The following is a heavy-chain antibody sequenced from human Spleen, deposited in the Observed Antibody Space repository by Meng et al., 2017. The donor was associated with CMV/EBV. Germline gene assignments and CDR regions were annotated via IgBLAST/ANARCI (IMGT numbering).Heavy chain of an antibody. Sequence: QEWGDGLLKPSDTLSLTCAVYGGSFSGYYWSWIRQPPGKGLEWIGEINHSGSTNYNPSLKSRVTISVDTSKNQFSLKLSSVTAADTAVYYCARGNYYDSSGYYYFDYWGQGTLVTVSS. CDR2: INHSGST. CDR1: GGSFSGYY. V-gene: IGHV4-34*01. J-gene: IGHJ4*02. D-gene: IGHD3-22*01. CDR3: ARGNYYDSSGYYYFDY.